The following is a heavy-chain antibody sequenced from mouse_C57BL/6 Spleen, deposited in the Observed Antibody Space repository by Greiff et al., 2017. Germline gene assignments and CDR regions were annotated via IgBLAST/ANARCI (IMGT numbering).Heavy chain of an antibody. D-gene: IGHD2-3*01. CDR1: GYSITSGYY. CDR2: ISYDGSN. CDR3: ASGDGCPWFAD. V-gene: IGHV3-6*01. Sequence: EVQLKQSGPGLVKPSQSLSLTCTVTGYSITSGYYWNWIRRFPGNQLEWLGYISYDGSNNYNPSFKNRIPITRYTSKNQFFLKLKSVTTEDTATYYCASGDGCPWFADWGQGTLVTVSA. J-gene: IGHJ3*01.